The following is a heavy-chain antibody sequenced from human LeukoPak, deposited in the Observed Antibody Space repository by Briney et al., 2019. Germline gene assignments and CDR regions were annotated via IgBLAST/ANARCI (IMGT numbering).Heavy chain of an antibody. CDR2: IYYSGST. CDR3: ARVSTVPAASYPFDY. J-gene: IGHJ4*02. D-gene: IGHD2-2*01. V-gene: IGHV4-31*03. Sequence: PSETLSLTCTVSGGSTSSGGYSWSWIRQHPGKGLEWIGYIYYSGSTYYNPSLKSRVTISVDTSKNQFSLKLSSVTAADTAVYYCARVSTVPAASYPFDYWGQGTLVTVSS. CDR1: GGSTSSGGYS.